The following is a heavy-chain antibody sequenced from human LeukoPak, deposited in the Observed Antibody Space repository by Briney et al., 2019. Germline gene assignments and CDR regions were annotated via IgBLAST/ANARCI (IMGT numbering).Heavy chain of an antibody. J-gene: IGHJ4*02. CDR1: GYTFTSYY. V-gene: IGHV1-46*01. CDR3: ASASGYDYLGDY. Sequence: GASVKVSCKASGYTFTSYYMHWVRQAPGQGLEWMGIINPSGGSTSYAQKFQGSATMTRDMSTSTVYMELSSLRSEDTAVYYCASASGYDYLGDYWGQGTLVTVSS. D-gene: IGHD5-12*01. CDR2: INPSGGST.